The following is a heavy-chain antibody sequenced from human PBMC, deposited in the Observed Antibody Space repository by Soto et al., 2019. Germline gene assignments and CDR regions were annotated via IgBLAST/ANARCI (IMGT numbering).Heavy chain of an antibody. V-gene: IGHV1-69*13. J-gene: IGHJ6*02. CDR2: IIPIFGTA. CDR3: ARKLMVYALGDYYGMDV. Sequence: GASVKVSCKASGGTFSSYAISWLRQAPGQGLEWMGGIIPIFGTANYAQKFQGRVTITADESTSTAYMELSSLRSEDTAVYYCARKLMVYALGDYYGMDVWGQGTTVTVSS. D-gene: IGHD2-8*01. CDR1: GGTFSSYA.